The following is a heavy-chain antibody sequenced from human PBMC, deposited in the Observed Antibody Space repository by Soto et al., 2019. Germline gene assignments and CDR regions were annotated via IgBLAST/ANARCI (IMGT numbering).Heavy chain of an antibody. J-gene: IGHJ5*01. CDR2: INTYKGDT. V-gene: IGHV1-18*04. Sequence: QVHLVQSGAEVKEPGASVKVSCKASGYTFRNYAITWVRQAPGQGLEWMGWINTYKGDTNYAHKFQGRVTMTTDTSKSPAYMELRSLRSDDTAIYYCARDAAFWSGRNLNWFDSWGQGTLVTVSS. D-gene: IGHD3-3*01. CDR1: GYTFRNYA. CDR3: ARDAAFWSGRNLNWFDS.